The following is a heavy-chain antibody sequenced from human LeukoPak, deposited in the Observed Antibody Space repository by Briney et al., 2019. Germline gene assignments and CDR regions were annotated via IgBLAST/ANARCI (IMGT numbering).Heavy chain of an antibody. Sequence: SRTLSLTFAGSGDSVSSNSADWNWLRQSPARGLEWLGSTFYRSERLNHYEASVNSRIPINPDTSKNQFSLHLNSVTPEDTAVYFCARERSSSTWGFDYWGQGTLVTVSS. D-gene: IGHD6-6*01. CDR3: ARERSSSTWGFDY. CDR2: TFYRSERLN. J-gene: IGHJ4*02. CDR1: GDSVSSNSAD. V-gene: IGHV6-1*01.